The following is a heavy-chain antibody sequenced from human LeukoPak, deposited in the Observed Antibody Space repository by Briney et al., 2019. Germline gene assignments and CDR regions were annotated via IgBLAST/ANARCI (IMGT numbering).Heavy chain of an antibody. Sequence: PGGSLRLSCAASGFTFSSYGMHWVRQAPGKGLEWVAFIRYDGSNKYYADSVKGRFTISRDNSKNTLYLQMNSLRAEDTAVYYCAKGGYDVLTGRSDAFDIWDQGTMVTVSS. J-gene: IGHJ3*02. CDR2: IRYDGSNK. D-gene: IGHD3-9*01. CDR3: AKGGYDVLTGRSDAFDI. V-gene: IGHV3-30*02. CDR1: GFTFSSYG.